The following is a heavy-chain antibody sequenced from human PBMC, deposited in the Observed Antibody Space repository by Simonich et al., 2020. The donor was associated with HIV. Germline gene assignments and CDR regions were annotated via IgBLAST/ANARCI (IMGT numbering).Heavy chain of an antibody. J-gene: IGHJ4*02. D-gene: IGHD7-27*01. V-gene: IGHV4-38-2*01. Sequence: QLQLQESGPGLVKPSETLSLTCAVSGYSISSGYYWGWIRQPPGKGLEWIGNIYHSGSTYYNPSLKSRVTMSVDTSKNQFSRKLSSVTAADTAVYYCAGTGPLLDFWGQGTLVTVSS. CDR2: IYHSGST. CDR1: GYSISSGYY. CDR3: AGTGPLLDF.